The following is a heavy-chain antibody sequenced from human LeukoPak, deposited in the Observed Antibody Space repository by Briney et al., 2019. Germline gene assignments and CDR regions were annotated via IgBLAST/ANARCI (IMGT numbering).Heavy chain of an antibody. CDR1: GFTFSSYW. Sequence: GGSLRLSCAASGFTFSSYWMSWVRQAPGKGLERVANIKQDGSEKYYVDSVKGRFTISRDNAKNSLYLQMNSLRAEDTAVYYCARDHIQWLNTFDYWGQGTLVTVSS. D-gene: IGHD6-19*01. V-gene: IGHV3-7*01. CDR2: IKQDGSEK. J-gene: IGHJ4*02. CDR3: ARDHIQWLNTFDY.